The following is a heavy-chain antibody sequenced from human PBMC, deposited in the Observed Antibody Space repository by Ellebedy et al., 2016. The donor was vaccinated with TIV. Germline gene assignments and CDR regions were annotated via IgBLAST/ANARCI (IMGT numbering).Heavy chain of an antibody. V-gene: IGHV3-20*01. Sequence: GESLKISCAASGFSFGSYWMSWARQAPGKGLEWVSGISWNGGSIGYADSVKGRFTISRDNAKRSLYLQMNSLRVEDTALYHCARGASGTYYYYYMNVWGKGTTVTVSS. CDR1: GFSFGSYW. D-gene: IGHD1-26*01. J-gene: IGHJ6*03. CDR2: ISWNGGSI. CDR3: ARGASGTYYYYYMNV.